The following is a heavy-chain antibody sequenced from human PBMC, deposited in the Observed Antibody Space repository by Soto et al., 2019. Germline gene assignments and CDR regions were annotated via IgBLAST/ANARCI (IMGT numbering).Heavy chain of an antibody. CDR1: GYTFTSYY. J-gene: IGHJ5*02. CDR2: INPSGGST. V-gene: IGHV1-46*03. Sequence: ASVKVSCKASGYTFTSYYMHWVRQAPGQGLEWMGIINPSGGSTSYAQKFQGRVTMTRVTSTSTVYMELSSLRSEDTAVYYCARESSPVSIAVAGTGGGNWFDPWGQ. CDR3: ARESSPVSIAVAGTGGGNWFDP. D-gene: IGHD6-19*01.